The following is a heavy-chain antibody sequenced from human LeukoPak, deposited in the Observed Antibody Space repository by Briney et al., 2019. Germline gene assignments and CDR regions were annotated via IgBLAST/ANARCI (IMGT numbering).Heavy chain of an antibody. D-gene: IGHD5-18*01. V-gene: IGHV3-7*01. J-gene: IGHJ5*02. CDR2: IKQDGSEK. Sequence: GGSLRLSCAASGFTFSSYWMSWVRQPPGKGLEWVANIKQDGSEKYYVDSVKGRFTISRDNAKNSLCLQMNSLRAEDTAVYYCARGASGIQLWFFDPWGQGTLVTVSS. CDR1: GFTFSSYW. CDR3: ARGASGIQLWFFDP.